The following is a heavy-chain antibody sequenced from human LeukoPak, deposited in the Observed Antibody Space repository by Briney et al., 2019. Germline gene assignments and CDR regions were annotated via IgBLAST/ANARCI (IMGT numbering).Heavy chain of an antibody. CDR1: GFTFSSYA. D-gene: IGHD6-6*01. V-gene: IGHV3-30*04. Sequence: GGSLRLSCAASGFTFSSYAMHWVRQAPGKGLEWVAVISYDGSNKYYAGSVKGRFTISRDNSKNTLYLQMNSLRAEDTAVYYCARDDSSSGPTFDYWGQGTLVTVSS. CDR3: ARDDSSSGPTFDY. CDR2: ISYDGSNK. J-gene: IGHJ4*02.